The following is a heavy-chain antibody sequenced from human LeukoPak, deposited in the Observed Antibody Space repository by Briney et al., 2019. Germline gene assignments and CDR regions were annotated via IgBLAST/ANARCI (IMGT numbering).Heavy chain of an antibody. CDR2: ISYDGSNK. CDR3: ARGAKPRRFLEWLLLNYYFDY. Sequence: GRSLRLSCAASGFTFSSYAMHWVRQAPGKGLEWVAVISYDGSNKYYADSVKCRFTISRDNSKNTLYLQMNSLRAEDTAVYYCARGAKPRRFLEWLLLNYYFDYWGQGTLVTVSS. V-gene: IGHV3-30-3*01. J-gene: IGHJ4*02. CDR1: GFTFSSYA. D-gene: IGHD3-3*01.